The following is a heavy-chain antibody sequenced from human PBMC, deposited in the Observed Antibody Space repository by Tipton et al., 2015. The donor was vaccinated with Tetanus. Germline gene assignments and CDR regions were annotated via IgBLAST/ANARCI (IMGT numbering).Heavy chain of an antibody. CDR1: GGSISSSDYY. CDR2: IYYSGIP. Sequence: TLPLTCTLSGGSISSSDYYWSWVRQPPGEGLEWIGSIYYSGIPYYNPSLKSRVTISVDTSKDQFSLKLNSVTATDTAVYYCYGSGYWGQGSLVTVSP. D-gene: IGHD3-10*01. CDR3: YGSGY. J-gene: IGHJ4*02. V-gene: IGHV4-39*03.